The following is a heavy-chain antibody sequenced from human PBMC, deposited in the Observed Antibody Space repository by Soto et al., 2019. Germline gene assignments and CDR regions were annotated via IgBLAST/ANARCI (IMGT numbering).Heavy chain of an antibody. D-gene: IGHD3-3*01. V-gene: IGHV4-59*01. CDR1: GGSISSYY. J-gene: IGHJ6*03. CDR3: GRAYYDFWSGYTPPKSYYYYMDV. CDR2: IYYSGST. Sequence: SETLSLTCTVSGGSISSYYWSWIRQPPGKGLEWIGYIYYSGSTNYNPSLKSRVTISVDTSKNQFSQKMSSVTAADTAVYYCGRAYYDFWSGYTPPKSYYYYMDVWGKGTTVTVSS.